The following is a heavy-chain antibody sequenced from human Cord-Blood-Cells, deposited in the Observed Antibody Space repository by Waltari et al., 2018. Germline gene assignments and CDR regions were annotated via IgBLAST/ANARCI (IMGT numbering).Heavy chain of an antibody. V-gene: IGHV4-4*07. D-gene: IGHD6-19*01. CDR3: ARDPNSSGWYYFDY. CDR2: IYTSGST. Sequence: QVQLQESGPGLVKPSETLSLTCTVSGGSIRSYYWSWILQPAGKGLEWIGRIYTSGSTNYNPSLKSRVTMSVDTSKNQFSLKLSSVTAADTAVYYCARDPNSSGWYYFDYWGQGTLVTVSS. CDR1: GGSIRSYY. J-gene: IGHJ4*02.